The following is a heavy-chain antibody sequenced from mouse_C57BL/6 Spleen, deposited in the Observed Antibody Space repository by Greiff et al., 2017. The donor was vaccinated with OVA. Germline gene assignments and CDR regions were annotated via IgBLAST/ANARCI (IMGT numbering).Heavy chain of an antibody. Sequence: EVQRVESGGGLVQPKGSLKLSCAASGFSFNTYAMNWVRQAPGKGLEWVARIRSKSNNYATYYADSVKDRFTISRDDSESMLYLQMNNLKTEDTAMYYCVSHYGSSYVGFAYWGQGTLVTVSA. CDR3: VSHYGSSYVGFAY. V-gene: IGHV10-1*01. CDR1: GFSFNTYA. CDR2: IRSKSNNYAT. J-gene: IGHJ3*01. D-gene: IGHD1-1*01.